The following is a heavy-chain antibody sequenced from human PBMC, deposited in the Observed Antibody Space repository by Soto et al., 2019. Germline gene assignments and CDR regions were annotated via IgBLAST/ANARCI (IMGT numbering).Heavy chain of an antibody. CDR2: INPSGGST. Sequence: ASVKVSCKASGYTFTIYYMHWVLQAPGQGLEWMGIINPSGGSTSYAQKFQGRVTMTRDTSTSTVYMELSSLRSEDTAVYYCASGSSRLGGYYYMDVWGKGTTVTVSS. J-gene: IGHJ6*03. CDR3: ASGSSRLGGYYYMDV. V-gene: IGHV1-46*03. D-gene: IGHD3-16*01. CDR1: GYTFTIYY.